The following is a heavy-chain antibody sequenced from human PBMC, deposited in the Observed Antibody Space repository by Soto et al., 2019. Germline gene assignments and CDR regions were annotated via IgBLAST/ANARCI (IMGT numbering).Heavy chain of an antibody. CDR1: GFTFSSYG. CDR3: ARDAVPAAMLLRYYYYMDV. V-gene: IGHV3-33*01. CDR2: IWYDGSNK. Sequence: GGSLRLSCAASGFTFSSYGMHWVRQAPGKGLEWVSDIWYDGSNKYYADSVKGRFTISRDNSKNTLYLQMNSLRAEDTAVYYCARDAVPAAMLLRYYYYMDVWGKGTTVTVSS. D-gene: IGHD2-2*01. J-gene: IGHJ6*03.